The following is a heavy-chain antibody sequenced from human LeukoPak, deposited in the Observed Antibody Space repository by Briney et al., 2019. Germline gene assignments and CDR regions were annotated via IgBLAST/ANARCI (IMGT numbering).Heavy chain of an antibody. CDR1: GGSFGGYY. J-gene: IGHJ4*02. V-gene: IGHV4-34*01. Sequence: SETLSLTCAVYGGSFGGYYWSWIRQPPGKGLEWIGEINHSGSTNYNPSLKSRVTISVDTSKNQFSLKLSSVTAADTAVYYCARAWSCSGGSCYGALGYWGQGTLVTVSS. D-gene: IGHD2-15*01. CDR2: INHSGST. CDR3: ARAWSCSGGSCYGALGY.